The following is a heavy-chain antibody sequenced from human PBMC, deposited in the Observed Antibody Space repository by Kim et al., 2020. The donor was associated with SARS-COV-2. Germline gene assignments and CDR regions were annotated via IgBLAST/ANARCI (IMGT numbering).Heavy chain of an antibody. V-gene: IGHV1-2*02. Sequence: ASVKVSCKASGFIYNAYYIHWLRQAPGQGLEWLGWINPHSGGTKYAQKFQGRVTMTRDVSITTAYLELDSLGSDDTAVYFCASEPIIVATLSFDIWGQGTLVTVSS. CDR3: ASEPIIVATLSFDI. CDR2: INPHSGGT. CDR1: GFIYNAYY. J-gene: IGHJ4*02. D-gene: IGHD5-12*01.